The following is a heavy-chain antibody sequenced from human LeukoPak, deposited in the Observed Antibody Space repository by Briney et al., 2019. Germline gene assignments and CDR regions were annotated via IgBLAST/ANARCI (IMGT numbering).Heavy chain of an antibody. CDR1: GFTFSGSA. CDR2: IRSKANTYAT. D-gene: IGHD2-15*01. J-gene: IGHJ6*02. V-gene: IGHV3-73*01. CDR3: SASLKTYCSGGKCHSDYYYYGMDV. Sequence: GSLKLSCAASGFTFSGSAIHWVRQASGKGLEWVGRIRSKANTYATAYAASVEGRFTISRDDSKNTAFLQMNALKTEDSAVYYCSASLKTYCSGGKCHSDYYYYGMDVWGQGTTVTVSS.